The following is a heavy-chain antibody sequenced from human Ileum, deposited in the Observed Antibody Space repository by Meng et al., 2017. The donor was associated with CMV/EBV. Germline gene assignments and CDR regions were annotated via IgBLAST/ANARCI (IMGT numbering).Heavy chain of an antibody. D-gene: IGHD3-3*01. V-gene: IGHV4-34*01. Sequence: SETLSLTCAVYGGSFSGYYWSWIRQPPGKGLEWIGEINHSGSTNYNPSLKSRVTISVDTSKNQFSLKLSSVTAADTAVYYCERGSSGGDYYYGMDVWGQGPTVTVSS. CDR1: GGSFSGYY. CDR3: ERGSSGGDYYYGMDV. CDR2: INHSGST. J-gene: IGHJ6*02.